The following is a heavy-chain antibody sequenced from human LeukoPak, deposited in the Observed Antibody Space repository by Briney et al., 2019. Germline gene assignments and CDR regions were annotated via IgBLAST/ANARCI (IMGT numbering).Heavy chain of an antibody. Sequence: GGSLRLSCVVYGFSFASEAMSWVRQSPGRGLEWVAFIRYDGSQKYYGDSVKGRFTISRDNSENRLYLQMNSLKPDDTAVYYCAKVLPYSGSHHTLDYWGQGTLVTVSS. CDR3: AKVLPYSGSHHTLDY. V-gene: IGHV3-30*02. D-gene: IGHD1-26*01. J-gene: IGHJ4*02. CDR1: GFSFASEA. CDR2: IRYDGSQK.